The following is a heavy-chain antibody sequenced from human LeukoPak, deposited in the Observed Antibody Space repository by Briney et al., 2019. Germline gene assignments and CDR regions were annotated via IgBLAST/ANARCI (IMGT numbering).Heavy chain of an antibody. J-gene: IGHJ6*04. CDR1: GFTFSSYE. Sequence: GGSLRLSCAASGFTFSSYEMNWVWQAPRKGLERVSYISSSGSTIYYADSVKGRFTISRDNAKNPLYLQMDSLRAEDTAVYYCAELGITMIGGVWGKGTTVTISS. CDR3: AELGITMIGGV. D-gene: IGHD3-10*02. CDR2: ISSSGSTI. V-gene: IGHV3-48*03.